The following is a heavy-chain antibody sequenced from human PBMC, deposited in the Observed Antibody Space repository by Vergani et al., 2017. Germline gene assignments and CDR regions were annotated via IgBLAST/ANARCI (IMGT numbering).Heavy chain of an antibody. CDR1: GFTFSNAW. V-gene: IGHV3-15*01. D-gene: IGHD1-26*01. Sequence: VQLVESGGGLVKPGGSLRLSCAASGFTFSNAWMSWVRQAPGKGLEWVGRIKSKTDGGTTDYAAPVKGRFTISRDDSKNTAYLQMNSLKTEDTAVYYCTSGVGATRYYYYYGMDVWGQGTTVTVSS. CDR3: TSGVGATRYYYYYGMDV. CDR2: IKSKTDGGTT. J-gene: IGHJ6*02.